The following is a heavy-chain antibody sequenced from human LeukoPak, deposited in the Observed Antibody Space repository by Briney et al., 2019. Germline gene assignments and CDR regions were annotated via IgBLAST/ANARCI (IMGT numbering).Heavy chain of an antibody. CDR1: GFTFSSYA. CDR3: AKAVFRCSSTSCYPGVDFDY. CDR2: ISGSGGST. Sequence: GGSLRLSCAASGFTFSSYAMSWVRQAPGKGLEWVSAISGSGGSTYYADSVKGRFTISRDNSKNTLYLQMNSLRAEDTAVYYCAKAVFRCSSTSCYPGVDFDYWGQGTLVTVSS. D-gene: IGHD2-2*01. J-gene: IGHJ4*02. V-gene: IGHV3-23*01.